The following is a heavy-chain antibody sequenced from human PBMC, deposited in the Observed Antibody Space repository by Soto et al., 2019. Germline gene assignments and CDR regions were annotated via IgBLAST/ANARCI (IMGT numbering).Heavy chain of an antibody. J-gene: IGHJ6*02. D-gene: IGHD2-2*01. V-gene: IGHV5-51*01. CDR1: GYSFTSYW. Sequence: GESLKISCKGSGYSFTSYWIGWVRQMPGKGLEWMGIIYPGDSDTRYSPSFQGQVTISADKSISTAYLQWSSLKAPDTTMYYCTRRSRYAVGVYGMDVWGQGTTVTVSS. CDR3: TRRSRYAVGVYGMDV. CDR2: IYPGDSDT.